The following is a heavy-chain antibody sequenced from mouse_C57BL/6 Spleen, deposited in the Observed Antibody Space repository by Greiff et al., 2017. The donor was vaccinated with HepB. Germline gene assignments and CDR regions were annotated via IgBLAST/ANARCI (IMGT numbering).Heavy chain of an antibody. CDR3: ARRRAFYGYFDY. CDR2: IYWDDDK. D-gene: IGHD1-1*02. J-gene: IGHJ2*01. Sequence: QVTLKECGPGILQSSQTLSLTCSFSGFSLSTSGMGVNWIRQPSGKGLEWLAHIYWDDDKRYNPSLKSRLTISKDTSRNQVFLKITSVDTADSATYYCARRRAFYGYFDYWGQGTTLTVSS. CDR1: GFSLSTSGMG. V-gene: IGHV8-12*01.